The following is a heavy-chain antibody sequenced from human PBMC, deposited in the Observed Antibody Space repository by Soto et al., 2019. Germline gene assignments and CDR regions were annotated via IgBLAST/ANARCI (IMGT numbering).Heavy chain of an antibody. D-gene: IGHD2-8*02. CDR1: GASISSSVW. CDR3: ARSVYCDDGINFDD. J-gene: IGHJ4*02. V-gene: IGHV4-4*02. CDR2: IYNSGNT. Sequence: QLQLQEAGPGMVKPAGTLSLTCAVSGASISSSVWWSWVRQPPGKGLEWIGDIYNSGNTNYNPSLKSRFTISLVKSRNQFSRKLSSVPAADTAVYYCARSVYCDDGINFDDWGQGTVVTDSS.